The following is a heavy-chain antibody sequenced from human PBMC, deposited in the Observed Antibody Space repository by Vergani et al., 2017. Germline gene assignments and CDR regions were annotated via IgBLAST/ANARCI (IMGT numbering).Heavy chain of an antibody. Sequence: EVQLLESGGGLAQPGGSLRLSCAASGFTFSSYAINWVRQAPGKGLKWVSAITGSGGNTYYADSVKGRFTISRDNSRNTVFLQMSSLRADDTAVYYCARVPSGTTKELDYWGQGTLVTVSS. CDR1: GFTFSSYA. J-gene: IGHJ4*02. CDR3: ARVPSGTTKELDY. D-gene: IGHD1-1*01. V-gene: IGHV3-23*01. CDR2: ITGSGGNT.